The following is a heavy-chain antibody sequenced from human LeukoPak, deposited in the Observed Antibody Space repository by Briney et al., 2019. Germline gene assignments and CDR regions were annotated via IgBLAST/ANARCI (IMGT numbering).Heavy chain of an antibody. V-gene: IGHV1-69*05. CDR3: AREVVGGSGTLDFRAPLDY. J-gene: IGHJ4*02. CDR1: GGTFSSYA. D-gene: IGHD6-19*01. Sequence: SVKVSCKASGGTFSSYAISWVRQAPGQGLEWMGGIIPIFGTANYAQKFQGRVTITTDESTSTAYMELSSLRSEDTAVYYCAREVVGGSGTLDFRAPLDYWGREPWSPSPQ. CDR2: IIPIFGTA.